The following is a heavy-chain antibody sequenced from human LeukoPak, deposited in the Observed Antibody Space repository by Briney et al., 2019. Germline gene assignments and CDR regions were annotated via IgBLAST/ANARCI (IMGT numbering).Heavy chain of an antibody. V-gene: IGHV3-72*01. CDR1: RFTFSDHY. D-gene: IGHD3-10*01. Sequence: GGSLRLSCAASRFTFSDHYMDWVRQAPGKGLEWVGRIRNKANSYTTEYAASVKGRFTISRDDSKNSLYLQMNSLRAEDTAVYYCAKHPVRLWFGEMFDYWGQGTLVTVSS. CDR3: AKHPVRLWFGEMFDY. J-gene: IGHJ4*02. CDR2: IRNKANSYTT.